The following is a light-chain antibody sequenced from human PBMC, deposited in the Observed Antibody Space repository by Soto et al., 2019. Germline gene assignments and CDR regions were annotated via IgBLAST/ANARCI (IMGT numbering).Light chain of an antibody. CDR1: QGIHIH. J-gene: IGKJ4*01. CDR2: AAS. V-gene: IGKV1-9*01. Sequence: DIQMTQFPSSLSASVGDRVTITCRASQGIHIHLAWYQQKPGKAPKLLIYAASTLQSGVPSRFSGSGSGTEFTLTISSLQPEDFATYYCQQLNSYLLTFGGGTKVDIK. CDR3: QQLNSYLLT.